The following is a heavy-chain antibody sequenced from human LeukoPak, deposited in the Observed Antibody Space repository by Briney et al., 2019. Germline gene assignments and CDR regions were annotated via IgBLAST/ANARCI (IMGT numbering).Heavy chain of an antibody. Sequence: PGGSLRLSCAASGFTFSSNYMSWVRQAPGKGLEWVSVIYSGGSTYYADSVKGRFTISRDNSKNTLYLQMNSLRAEDTAVYYCARDLEVVGATWYWGQGTLVTVSS. CDR2: IYSGGST. V-gene: IGHV3-66*01. CDR3: ARDLEVVGATWY. J-gene: IGHJ4*02. D-gene: IGHD1-26*01. CDR1: GFTFSSNY.